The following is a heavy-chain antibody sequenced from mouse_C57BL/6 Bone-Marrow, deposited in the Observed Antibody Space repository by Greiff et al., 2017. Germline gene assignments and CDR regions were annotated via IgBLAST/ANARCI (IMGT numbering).Heavy chain of an antibody. J-gene: IGHJ1*03. Sequence: VKLVESGPELVKPGASVKLSCKASGYTFTSYDINWVKQRPGQGLEWIGWIYPRDGNTYYNEKFKGKATLTADKSSSTAYMELRSLTSEDSAVYFCARHGEWYFDVWGTGTTVTVSS. CDR1: GYTFTSYD. D-gene: IGHD1-2*01. CDR2: IYPRDGNT. CDR3: ARHGEWYFDV. V-gene: IGHV1-85*01.